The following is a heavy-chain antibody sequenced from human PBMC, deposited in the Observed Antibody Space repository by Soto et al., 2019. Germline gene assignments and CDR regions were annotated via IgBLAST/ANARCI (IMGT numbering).Heavy chain of an antibody. Sequence: ASVKVSCKXSGYTFTSYGISWVRQAPGQGLEWMGWISAYNGNTNYAQKLQGRVTMTTDTSTSTAYMELRSLRSDDTAVYYCARAFPHYYDSSGYYDYWGQGTLVTVSS. CDR1: GYTFTSYG. J-gene: IGHJ4*02. V-gene: IGHV1-18*01. CDR3: ARAFPHYYDSSGYYDY. D-gene: IGHD3-22*01. CDR2: ISAYNGNT.